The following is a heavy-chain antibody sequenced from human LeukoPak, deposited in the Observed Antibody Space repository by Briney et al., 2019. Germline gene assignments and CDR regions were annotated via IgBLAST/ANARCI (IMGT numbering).Heavy chain of an antibody. CDR1: GYTFTSYD. CDR2: MNPNSGNT. D-gene: IGHD5-24*01. V-gene: IGHV1-8*03. J-gene: IGHJ5*02. Sequence: ASVKVSCKASGYTFTSYDINWVRQATRQGLEWMGWMNPNSGNTGYAQKFQGRVTITRNTSISTAYMELSSLRSEDTAVYYCARSITLWKQLRRDWFDPWGQGTLVIVSS. CDR3: ARSITLWKQLRRDWFDP.